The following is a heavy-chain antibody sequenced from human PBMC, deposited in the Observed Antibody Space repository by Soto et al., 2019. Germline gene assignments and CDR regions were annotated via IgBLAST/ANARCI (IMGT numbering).Heavy chain of an antibody. J-gene: IGHJ4*01. Sequence: GSGPTLVNPTQTLTLTCTFSGFSLSTYGVGVGWIRQPPGKALEWLVFIYWDDDIRYSPSLKRRISVTKDTSKNQVVLSMTNVDPVDTATYYCAHRQAGNDWNGGYLDYWGLGALVTVSS. V-gene: IGHV2-5*02. D-gene: IGHD1-1*01. CDR3: AHRQAGNDWNGGYLDY. CDR2: IYWDDDI. CDR1: GFSLSTYGVG.